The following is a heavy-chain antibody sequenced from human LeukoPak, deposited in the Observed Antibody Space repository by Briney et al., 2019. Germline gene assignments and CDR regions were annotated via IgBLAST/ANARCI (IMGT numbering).Heavy chain of an antibody. J-gene: IGHJ4*02. CDR2: IYYSGST. Sequence: PSETLSLTCTVSGGSISSYYWSWIRQPPGKGLEWIGYIYYSGSTNYNPSLKSRVTISVDTSKNQFSLKLSSVTAADTAVYYCARGPPAYNWNPPDYWGQGTLVTVSS. V-gene: IGHV4-59*01. CDR3: ARGPPAYNWNPPDY. CDR1: GGSISSYY. D-gene: IGHD1-20*01.